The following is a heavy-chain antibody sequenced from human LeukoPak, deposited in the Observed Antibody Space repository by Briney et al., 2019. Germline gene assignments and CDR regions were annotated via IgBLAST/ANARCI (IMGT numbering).Heavy chain of an antibody. CDR2: IYYSGST. J-gene: IGHJ4*02. D-gene: IGHD3-10*02. CDR1: GGSISSSSYY. Sequence: SETLSLTCTVSGGSISSSSYYWGWIRQPPGKGLEWIGSIYYSGSTYYSLSLKSRVTISVDTSKNQFSLKLSSVTAADTAVYYCAKLFEFSLDWGQGTLVTVSS. V-gene: IGHV4-39*01. CDR3: AKLFEFSLD.